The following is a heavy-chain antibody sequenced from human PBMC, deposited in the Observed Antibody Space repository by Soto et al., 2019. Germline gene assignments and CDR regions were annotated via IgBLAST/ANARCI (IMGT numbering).Heavy chain of an antibody. J-gene: IGHJ5*02. V-gene: IGHV1-2*04. CDR1: GYTFTGYY. Sequence: AASVKVSCKASGYTFTGYYMHWVRQAPGQGLEWMGWINPNSGGTNYAQKFQGWVTMTRDTSISTAYMELSRLRSDDTAVYYCARVMSDCSGGSCYNNWFDPWGQGTLVTVSS. D-gene: IGHD2-15*01. CDR2: INPNSGGT. CDR3: ARVMSDCSGGSCYNNWFDP.